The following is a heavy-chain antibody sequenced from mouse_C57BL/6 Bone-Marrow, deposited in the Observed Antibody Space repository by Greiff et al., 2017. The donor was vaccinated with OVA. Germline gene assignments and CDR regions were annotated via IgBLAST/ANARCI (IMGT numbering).Heavy chain of an antibody. CDR1: GFSLTSYG. CDR3: AKGATVVALYYYAMDY. Sequence: VQLQQSGPGLVQPSQSLSITCTVSGFSLTSYGVHWVRQSPGKGLEWLGVIWRGGSTDYNAAFMSRLSITKDNSKCQVFFKMNSLQADDTAIYYCAKGATVVALYYYAMDYWGQGTSVTVSS. V-gene: IGHV2-5*01. CDR2: IWRGGST. J-gene: IGHJ4*01. D-gene: IGHD1-1*01.